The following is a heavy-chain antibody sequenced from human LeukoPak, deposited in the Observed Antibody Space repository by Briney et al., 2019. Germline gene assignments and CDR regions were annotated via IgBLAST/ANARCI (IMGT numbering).Heavy chain of an antibody. V-gene: IGHV1-46*01. CDR3: ARDPLATEEYYYMDV. J-gene: IGHJ6*03. CDR1: GYTLTELS. D-gene: IGHD4-17*01. Sequence: ASVKVSCKVSGYTLTELSMHWVRQAPGQGLEWMGIINPSGGSTSYAQKFQGRVTMTRDTSTSTVYMELSSLRSEDTAVYYCARDPLATEEYYYMDVWGKGTTVTISS. CDR2: INPSGGST.